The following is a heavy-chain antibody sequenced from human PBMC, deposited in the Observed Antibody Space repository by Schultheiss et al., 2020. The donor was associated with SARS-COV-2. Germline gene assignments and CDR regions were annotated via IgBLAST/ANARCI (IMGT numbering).Heavy chain of an antibody. J-gene: IGHJ4*02. D-gene: IGHD3-16*01. CDR1: GFTVSSNY. Sequence: GGSLRLSCAASGFTVSSNYMSWVRQAPGKGLEWVSAISGSGGSTYYADSVKGRFTISRDNSKNTLYLQMNSLRAEDTAVYYCARNWGFDYWGQGTLVTVSS. CDR3: ARNWGFDY. V-gene: IGHV3-23*01. CDR2: ISGSGGST.